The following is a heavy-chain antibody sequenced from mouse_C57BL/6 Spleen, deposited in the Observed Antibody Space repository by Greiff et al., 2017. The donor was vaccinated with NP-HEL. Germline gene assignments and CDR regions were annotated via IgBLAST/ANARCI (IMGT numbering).Heavy chain of an antibody. CDR2: INPGSGGT. V-gene: IGHV1-54*01. J-gene: IGHJ2*01. CDR1: GYAFTNYL. CDR3: ARSSEGGYFDY. D-gene: IGHD6-1*01. Sequence: VQLQQSGAELVRPGTSVKVSCKASGYAFTNYLIEWVKQRPGQGLEWIGVINPGSGGTNYNEKFKGKATLTADKSSSTAYMQLSSLTSEDSAVYFCARSSEGGYFDYWGQGTTLTVSS.